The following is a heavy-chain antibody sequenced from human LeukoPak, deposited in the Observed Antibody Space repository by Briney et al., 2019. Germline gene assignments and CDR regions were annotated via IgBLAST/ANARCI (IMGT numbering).Heavy chain of an antibody. D-gene: IGHD5-12*01. CDR1: GYTFTSYA. J-gene: IGHJ4*02. CDR3: ARGGNIVATTYFDY. CDR2: FDPEDGET. Sequence: ASVKVSCKASGYTFTSYAMHWVRQDPGKGLEWMGGFDPEDGETIYAQKFQGRVTMTEDTSTDTAYMELSSLRSEDTAVYYCARGGNIVATTYFDYWGQGTLVTVSS. V-gene: IGHV1-24*01.